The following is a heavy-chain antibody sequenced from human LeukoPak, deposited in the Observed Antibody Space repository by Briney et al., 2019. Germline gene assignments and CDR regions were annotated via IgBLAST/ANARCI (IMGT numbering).Heavy chain of an antibody. CDR1: GDSIDTYY. J-gene: IGHJ4*02. CDR2: IYYSGST. V-gene: IGHV4-59*08. CDR3: ARGGSYELDY. Sequence: SETLSLTCTVSGDSIDTYYWSWIRQPPGKGLEWIGSIYYSGSTDYNPSLKSRVTISVDTSKNQFSLKLSSVTAADTAVYYCARGGSYELDYWGQGTLVTVSS. D-gene: IGHD1-26*01.